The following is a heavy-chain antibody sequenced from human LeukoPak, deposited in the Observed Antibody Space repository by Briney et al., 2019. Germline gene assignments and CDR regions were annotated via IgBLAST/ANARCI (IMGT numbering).Heavy chain of an antibody. D-gene: IGHD7-27*01. Sequence: PGGSLKLSCAASGFTFDDYAMHWVRQAPGKGLEWVANIKTDGSLIYYVDSVKGRFTISRDNAKNSLYLQMNGLRVEDTAVYYCARDLNWETYWGQGTLVSVSS. J-gene: IGHJ4*02. CDR2: IKTDGSLI. CDR3: ARDLNWETY. V-gene: IGHV3-7*01. CDR1: GFTFDDYA.